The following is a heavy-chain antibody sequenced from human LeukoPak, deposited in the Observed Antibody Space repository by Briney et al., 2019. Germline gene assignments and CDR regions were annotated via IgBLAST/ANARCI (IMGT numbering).Heavy chain of an antibody. J-gene: IGHJ4*02. Sequence: SETLSLTCTVSGGSISSSSYYWGCIRQPPGKGLEWIGSIYYSGSTYYNPSLKSRVTISVDTSKNQFSLKLSSVTAADTAVYYCARDPSGIAAAGYFDYWGQGTLVTVSS. CDR2: IYYSGST. V-gene: IGHV4-39*07. CDR1: GGSISSSSYY. CDR3: ARDPSGIAAAGYFDY. D-gene: IGHD6-13*01.